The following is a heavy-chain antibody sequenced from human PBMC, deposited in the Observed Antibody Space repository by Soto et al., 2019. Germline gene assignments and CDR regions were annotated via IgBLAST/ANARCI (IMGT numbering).Heavy chain of an antibody. Sequence: EVQLVESGGGLVQPGGSLRLSCTASGFTFSSRAMNWVPQFPGRGLEWVSYVSSSSSNIDYADSVKGRFTVSRDNAKNSLYLQMNTLRDEDTAVYYCASDRSLGSNWYYYLESWGQGTLVTVSS. CDR2: VSSSSSNI. J-gene: IGHJ4*02. D-gene: IGHD1-20*01. CDR3: ASDRSLGSNWYYYLES. CDR1: GFTFSSRA. V-gene: IGHV3-48*02.